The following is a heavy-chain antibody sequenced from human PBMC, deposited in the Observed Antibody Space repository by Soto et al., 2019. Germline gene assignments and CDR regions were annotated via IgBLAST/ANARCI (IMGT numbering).Heavy chain of an antibody. CDR3: ASAPIVVVTAPIFDAFDI. Sequence: SETLSLTCTVSGGSISSSSYYWGWIRQPPGKGLEWIGSIYYSGSTYYNPSLKSRVTISVDTSKNQFSLKLSSVTAADTAVYYCASAPIVVVTAPIFDAFDIWGQGTTVTVSS. D-gene: IGHD2-21*02. J-gene: IGHJ3*02. CDR2: IYYSGST. V-gene: IGHV4-39*01. CDR1: GGSISSSSYY.